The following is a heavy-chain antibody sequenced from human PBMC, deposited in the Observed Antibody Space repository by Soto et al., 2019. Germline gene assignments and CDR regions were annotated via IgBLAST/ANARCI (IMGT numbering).Heavy chain of an antibody. Sequence: PGESLKISCKGSGYDITTYWISWVRQMPGRGLEWMGRIDPSDSYINYSPSFQGHVTFSADRSTNTAYLQWNSLKASDTAIVYCARHTSSASSWLDPWGQGTLVTVSS. D-gene: IGHD5-18*01. J-gene: IGHJ5*02. CDR1: GYDITTYW. CDR3: ARHTSSASSWLDP. V-gene: IGHV5-10-1*01. CDR2: IDPSDSYI.